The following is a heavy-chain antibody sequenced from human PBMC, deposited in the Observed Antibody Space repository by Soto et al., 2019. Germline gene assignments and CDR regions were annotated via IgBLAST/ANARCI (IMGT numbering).Heavy chain of an antibody. J-gene: IGHJ4*02. D-gene: IGHD4-17*01. CDR1: DGSISTYY. CDR3: GRISSNGDYAY. V-gene: IGHV4-59*08. Sequence: PSETLSLTCTVSDGSISTYYWSWIRQPPGKGLEWIGYTHYSGSTNYNPSLNSRVTISVDTSKNQFSLKLSSVTAADTAVYYCGRISSNGDYAYWGQGTLVTVSS. CDR2: THYSGST.